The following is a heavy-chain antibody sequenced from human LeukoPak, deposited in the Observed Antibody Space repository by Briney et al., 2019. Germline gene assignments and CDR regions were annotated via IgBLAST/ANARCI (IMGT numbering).Heavy chain of an antibody. CDR2: ISYDGSNK. CDR1: GFTFSSYG. D-gene: IGHD6-19*01. J-gene: IGHJ4*02. V-gene: IGHV3-30*18. CDR3: AKDGPGSGFS. Sequence: GGSLRLSYAASGFTFSSYGMHWVRQAPGKGLEWVAVISYDGSNKYYADSVKGRFTISRDNSKNTLYLQMNSLRAEDTAVYYCAKDGPGSGFSWGQGTLVTVSS.